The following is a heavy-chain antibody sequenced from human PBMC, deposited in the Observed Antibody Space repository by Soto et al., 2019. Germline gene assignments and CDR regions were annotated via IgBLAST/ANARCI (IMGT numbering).Heavy chain of an antibody. CDR3: VRGYYDSSGYYRFFDA. Sequence: GGSLRLSCAASGFMFRSYDMHWVRQVTGKGLEWVSGFGTARDTYYSGSVKGRFTISRDNVKNSLHLQMNSLRAGDTAVYYCVRGYYDSSGYYRFFDAWGQGTRVTVSS. CDR2: FGTARDT. CDR1: GFMFRSYD. D-gene: IGHD3-22*01. V-gene: IGHV3-13*01. J-gene: IGHJ5*02.